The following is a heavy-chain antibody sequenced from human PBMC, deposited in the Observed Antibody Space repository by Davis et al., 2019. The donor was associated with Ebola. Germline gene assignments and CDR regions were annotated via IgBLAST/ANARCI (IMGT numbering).Heavy chain of an antibody. V-gene: IGHV3-7*01. J-gene: IGHJ4*02. D-gene: IGHD3-10*01. Sequence: GESLKISCAASGFTFSSFWMSWVRQAPGKGREWVANIKQDGSDKYYMDSVKGRFTVSRDNAKNSLYLQMNTLRAEDTAVYYCARRYYGSGTYYKDYWGQGTLVTVSS. CDR1: GFTFSSFW. CDR2: IKQDGSDK. CDR3: ARRYYGSGTYYKDY.